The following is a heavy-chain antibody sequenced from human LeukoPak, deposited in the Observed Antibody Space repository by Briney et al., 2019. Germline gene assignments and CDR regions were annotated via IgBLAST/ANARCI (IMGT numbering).Heavy chain of an antibody. J-gene: IGHJ4*02. V-gene: IGHV3-23*01. CDR1: GFTFSNYA. CDR2: ITISGKTA. Sequence: GGSLRLSCLASGFTFSNYAMSWVRQAPGKGLEWVSGITISGKTAYYADSVKGRFTISRDNFKNTLYLQMNSLRAEDTAVYYCASIPSRKQLVDYWGQGTLVTVSS. CDR3: ASIPSRKQLVDY. D-gene: IGHD6-13*01.